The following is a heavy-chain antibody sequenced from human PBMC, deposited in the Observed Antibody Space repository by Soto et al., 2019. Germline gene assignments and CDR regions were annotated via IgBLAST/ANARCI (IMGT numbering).Heavy chain of an antibody. D-gene: IGHD6-13*01. CDR2: ISAYNGNT. V-gene: IGHV1-18*04. J-gene: IGHJ6*02. Sequence: ASVKVSCKTSGYKFSDYYMDWVRQAPGQGLEWMGWISAYNGNTNYAQKLQGRVTMTTDTSTSTAYMELRSLRSDGTAVYYCARDNAGPDYYYYGMDVWGQGTTVTVSS. CDR1: GYKFSDYY. CDR3: ARDNAGPDYYYYGMDV.